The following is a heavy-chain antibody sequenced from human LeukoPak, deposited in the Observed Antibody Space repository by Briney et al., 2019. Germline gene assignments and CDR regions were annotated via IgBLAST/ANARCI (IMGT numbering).Heavy chain of an antibody. Sequence: GGSLRLSCAASGFTFSSYAMSWVRQAPGKGLQWVSAISGSGGSTNYADSVKGRFTISRDNSKNTLYLQMNSLRAEDTAVYYCAKDSFPTVTSSGYYFDYWGQGTLVTVSS. CDR2: ISGSGGST. D-gene: IGHD4-17*01. J-gene: IGHJ4*02. V-gene: IGHV3-23*01. CDR1: GFTFSSYA. CDR3: AKDSFPTVTSSGYYFDY.